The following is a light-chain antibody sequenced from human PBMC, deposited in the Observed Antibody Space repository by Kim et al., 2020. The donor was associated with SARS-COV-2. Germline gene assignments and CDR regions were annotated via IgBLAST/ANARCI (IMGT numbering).Light chain of an antibody. CDR2: GNT. V-gene: IGLV1-40*01. Sequence: QSVLTQPPSVSGAPGQRVTITCTGSSSNIGAGHDVHWYQQLPGTAPKLLIYGNTNRPSGVPDRFSGSKSGASASLAITGLQAEDEADYYCQSFDSSLSGFVVFGGGTQLPVL. CDR3: QSFDSSLSGFVV. J-gene: IGLJ2*01. CDR1: SSNIGAGHD.